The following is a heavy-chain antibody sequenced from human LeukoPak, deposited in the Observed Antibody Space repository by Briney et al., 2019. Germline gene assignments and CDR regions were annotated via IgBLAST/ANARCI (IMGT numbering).Heavy chain of an antibody. J-gene: IGHJ6*02. CDR2: ISYDGSNK. V-gene: IGHV3-30*18. D-gene: IGHD5-24*01. Sequence: GGSLRLSCAASGFTFSSYGMHWVRQAPGKWLELVAVISYDGSNKYYADSVKGRFTISRDNSKNTLYLQMNSLRAEDTAVYYCAKARRRGDGYNSYGMDVWGQGTTVTVSS. CDR1: GFTFSSYG. CDR3: AKARRRGDGYNSYGMDV.